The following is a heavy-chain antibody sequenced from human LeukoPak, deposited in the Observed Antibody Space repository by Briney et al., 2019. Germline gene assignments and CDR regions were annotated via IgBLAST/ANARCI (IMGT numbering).Heavy chain of an antibody. J-gene: IGHJ6*02. CDR1: GGTFSSYA. Sequence: SVKVSCKASGGTFSSYAISWVRQAPGQGLEWMGGIIPIFGTANYAQKFQGRVTITADESTSTAYMELSSLRSEDTAVYYCARGGMGSSWYKEHYGMDVWGQGTTVTVSS. V-gene: IGHV1-69*13. CDR3: ARGGMGSSWYKEHYGMDV. CDR2: IIPIFGTA. D-gene: IGHD6-13*01.